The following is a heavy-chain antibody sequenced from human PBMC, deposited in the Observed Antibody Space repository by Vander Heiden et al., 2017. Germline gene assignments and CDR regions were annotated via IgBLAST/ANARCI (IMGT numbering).Heavy chain of an antibody. CDR2: ISSSSSTI. Sequence: EVQLVESGGGLVQPGGSLRLPCAASGFTFSSYRMNWVRQAPGKGLEWVSYISSSSSTIYYADSVKGRFTISRDNAKNSLYLQMNSLRDEDTAVYYCARDGHYDSSGFFDYWGQGTLVTVSS. D-gene: IGHD3-22*01. CDR3: ARDGHYDSSGFFDY. CDR1: GFTFSSYR. V-gene: IGHV3-48*02. J-gene: IGHJ4*02.